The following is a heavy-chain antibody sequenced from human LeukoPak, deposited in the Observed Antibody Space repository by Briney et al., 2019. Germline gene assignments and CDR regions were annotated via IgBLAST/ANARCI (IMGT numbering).Heavy chain of an antibody. D-gene: IGHD1-1*01. V-gene: IGHV3-53*01. CDR2: IYSGGST. J-gene: IGHJ4*02. CDR1: RFTVSSNH. Sequence: PGGSLRLSCAASRFTVSSNHMSWVRQAPGKGLEWVSVIYSGGSTDYADSVKGRFTISRDNLKSTLYLQMNSLRAEDTAVYYCARGPAGYNWGQGTLFTFSS. CDR3: ARGPAGYN.